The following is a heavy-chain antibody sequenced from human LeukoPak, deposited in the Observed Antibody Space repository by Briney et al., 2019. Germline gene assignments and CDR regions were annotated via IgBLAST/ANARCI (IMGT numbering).Heavy chain of an antibody. CDR2: IYYSGST. J-gene: IGHJ2*01. Sequence: SETLSLTCAVYGGSFSDYYWSWIRQPPGKGLEWIGYIYYSGSTNYNPSLKSRVTISVDTSKNQFSLKLSSVTAADTAVYYCARHLRYCSGGSCSTRYFDLWGRGTLVTVSS. CDR1: GGSFSDYY. V-gene: IGHV4-59*08. CDR3: ARHLRYCSGGSCSTRYFDL. D-gene: IGHD2-15*01.